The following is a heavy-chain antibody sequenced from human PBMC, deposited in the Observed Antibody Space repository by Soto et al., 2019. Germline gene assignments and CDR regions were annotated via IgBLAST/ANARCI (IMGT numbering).Heavy chain of an antibody. V-gene: IGHV4-59*01. CDR2: IYYSGST. J-gene: IGHJ4*02. CDR1: GGSISSYY. Sequence: SETLSLTCTVSGGSISSYYWSWIRQPPGKGLEWIGYIYYSGSTNYNPSLKSRVTISVDTSKNQFSLKLSSVTAADTAVYYCARVDMGYDSSGYYYAVFDYWGQGTLVTVSS. CDR3: ARVDMGYDSSGYYYAVFDY. D-gene: IGHD3-22*01.